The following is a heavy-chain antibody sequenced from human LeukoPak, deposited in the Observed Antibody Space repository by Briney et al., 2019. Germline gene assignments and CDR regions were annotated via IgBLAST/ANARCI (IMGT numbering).Heavy chain of an antibody. CDR1: GGSISSYY. D-gene: IGHD1-26*01. V-gene: IGHV4-59*01. Sequence: SETLSLTCTVSGGSISSYYWSWIRQPPGKGLEWIGYIYYSGSTNYNPSLKSRVTISVDTSKNQLSLKLSSMTAADTAVYYCARGEGGSADYWGQGTLVTVSS. CDR3: ARGEGGSADY. J-gene: IGHJ4*02. CDR2: IYYSGST.